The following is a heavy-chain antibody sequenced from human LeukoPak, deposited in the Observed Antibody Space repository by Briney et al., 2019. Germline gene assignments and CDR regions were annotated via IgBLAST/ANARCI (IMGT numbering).Heavy chain of an antibody. V-gene: IGHV3-23*01. CDR2: ISGSGGST. CDR1: GFTFSSYA. Sequence: GGSLRLSCAASGFTFSSYAMSWVRQAPGKGLEWVSAISGSGGSTYYADSVKGRFTISRDNSKNTLYLQMNSLRAEDTAVYYCAKDGSSIMATRELAFDYWGQGTLVTVSS. J-gene: IGHJ4*02. CDR3: AKDGSSIMATRELAFDY. D-gene: IGHD5-12*01.